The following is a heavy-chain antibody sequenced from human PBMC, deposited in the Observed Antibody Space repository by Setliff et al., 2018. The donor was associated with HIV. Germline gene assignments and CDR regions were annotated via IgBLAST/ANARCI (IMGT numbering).Heavy chain of an antibody. CDR3: ARLGYYNFWSGYWTDY. V-gene: IGHV4-61*09. CDR1: GGSINSGSYY. Sequence: SETLSLTCTVSGGSINSGSYYWTWIRQPAGKGLEWVGHIYTSGSTNYNPSLQSRVTISLDMSKNQFSLKLNSVTAADTATYYCARLGYYNFWSGYWTDYWGHGTLVTVSS. D-gene: IGHD3-3*01. CDR2: IYTSGST. J-gene: IGHJ4*01.